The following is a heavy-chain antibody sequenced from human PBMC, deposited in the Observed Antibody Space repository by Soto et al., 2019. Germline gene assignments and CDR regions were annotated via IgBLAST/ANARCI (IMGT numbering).Heavy chain of an antibody. D-gene: IGHD5-18*01. V-gene: IGHV1-69*06. CDR1: GGTFSSYA. CDR3: ARDPLYGYSYGYQDGY. J-gene: IGHJ4*02. CDR2: IIPIFGTA. Sequence: VASVKVSCKASGGTFSSYAISWVRQAPGQGLEWMGGIIPIFGTANYAQKFQGRVTITADKSTSTAYMELSSLRSEDTAVYYCARDPLYGYSYGYQDGYWGQGTLVTVSS.